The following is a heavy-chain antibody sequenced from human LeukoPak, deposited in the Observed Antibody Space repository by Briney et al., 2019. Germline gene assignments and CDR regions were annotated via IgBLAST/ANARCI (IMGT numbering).Heavy chain of an antibody. CDR1: GYTFTSYG. V-gene: IGHV1-18*01. Sequence: SVKVSCKASGYTFTSYGISWVRQAPGQGLEWLGWISAYNGNTNYAQKLQGRVTMTTDTSTSTAYMELRSLRSDDTAVYYCARDRHCSSTSCYPQWFDPWGQGTLVTVSS. CDR2: ISAYNGNT. D-gene: IGHD2-2*01. CDR3: ARDRHCSSTSCYPQWFDP. J-gene: IGHJ5*02.